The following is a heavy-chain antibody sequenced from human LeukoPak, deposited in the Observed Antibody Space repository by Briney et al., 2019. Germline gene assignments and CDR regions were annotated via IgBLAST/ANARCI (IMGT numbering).Heavy chain of an antibody. J-gene: IGHJ4*02. Sequence: GGSLRLSCAASGFTFSSYAMSWVRQAPGKGLEWVSAISGSGRSTYYADSVKGRFTISRDNSKNTLYLQMNSLRAEDTAVYYCAKGYYGTGSPYDYWGQGTLVTVSS. CDR1: GFTFSSYA. V-gene: IGHV3-23*01. CDR3: AKGYYGTGSPYDY. CDR2: ISGSGRST. D-gene: IGHD3-10*01.